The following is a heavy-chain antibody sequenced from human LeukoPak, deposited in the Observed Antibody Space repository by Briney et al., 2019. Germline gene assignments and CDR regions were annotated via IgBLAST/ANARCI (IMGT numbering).Heavy chain of an antibody. CDR2: IYYSGST. J-gene: IGHJ4*02. D-gene: IGHD4-11*01. CDR3: ARFPYSNYDNSDY. CDR1: GGSISSYY. Sequence: PSETLSLTCAVSGGSISSYYWSWIRQPPGKGLKWIGYIYYSGSTNYNPSLKSRVTISVDTSKNQFSLKLSSVTAADTAVYYCARFPYSNYDNSDYWGQGTLVTVSS. V-gene: IGHV4-59*08.